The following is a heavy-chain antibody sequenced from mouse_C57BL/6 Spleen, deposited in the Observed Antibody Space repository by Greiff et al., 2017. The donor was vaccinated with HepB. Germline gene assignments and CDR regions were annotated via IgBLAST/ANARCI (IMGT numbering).Heavy chain of an antibody. V-gene: IGHV3-6*01. D-gene: IGHD1-1*01. J-gene: IGHJ3*01. CDR3: VKTPYYGSSYSFAY. CDR2: ISYDGSN. CDR1: GYSITSGYY. Sequence: EVQLQESGPGLVKPSQSLSLTCSVTGYSITSGYYWNWIRQFPGNKLEWMGYISYDGSNNYNPSLKNRISITRDTSKNQFFLKLNSVTTEDTATYYCVKTPYYGSSYSFAYWGQGTLVTVSA.